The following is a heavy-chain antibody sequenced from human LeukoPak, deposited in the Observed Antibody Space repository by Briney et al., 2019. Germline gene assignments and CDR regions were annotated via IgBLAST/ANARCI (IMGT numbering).Heavy chain of an antibody. CDR1: GIPFSDYY. Sequence: GGSQRLSCVVSGIPFSDYYMNWIRQAPGKGLEWISYISSSSSYTDYADSVKGRFTISRDNAKDSLYLQMNSLRDEDTAVYYCARVERDYYGSGAYYSDYWGQGTLVTVSS. CDR2: ISSSSSYT. V-gene: IGHV3-11*06. CDR3: ARVERDYYGSGAYYSDY. J-gene: IGHJ4*02. D-gene: IGHD3-10*01.